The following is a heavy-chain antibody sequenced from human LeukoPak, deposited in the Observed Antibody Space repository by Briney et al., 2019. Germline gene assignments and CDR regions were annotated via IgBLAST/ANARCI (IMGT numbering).Heavy chain of an antibody. J-gene: IGHJ6*03. V-gene: IGHV4-39*07. Sequence: PSETLSLTCTVSGVSISSSNSYWGWIRQPPGKGLEWIGSIYYSGSTYYNPSLKSRVTISVDTSKNQFSLKLSSVTAADTAVYYCARSIVGATNYYYYYMDVWGKGTTVTVSS. CDR1: GVSISSSNSY. D-gene: IGHD1-26*01. CDR3: ARSIVGATNYYYYYMDV. CDR2: IYYSGST.